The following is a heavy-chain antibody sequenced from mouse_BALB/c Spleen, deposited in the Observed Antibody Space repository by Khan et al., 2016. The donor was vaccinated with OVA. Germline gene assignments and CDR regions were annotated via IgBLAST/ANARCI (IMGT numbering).Heavy chain of an antibody. CDR1: GYTFTNYW. CDR3: ARRRPPYYYAMDY. Sequence: QVQLKESGAELAKPGASVKMSCKASGYTFTNYWMHWVKQRPGQGLEWIGYINPSTIYTEYNQKFKDKATLTADKSSSTAYMQLRSLTSEDSAVYYCARRRPPYYYAMDYGGQGTAVTVST. CDR2: INPSTIYT. D-gene: IGHD6-1*01. J-gene: IGHJ4*01. V-gene: IGHV1-7*01.